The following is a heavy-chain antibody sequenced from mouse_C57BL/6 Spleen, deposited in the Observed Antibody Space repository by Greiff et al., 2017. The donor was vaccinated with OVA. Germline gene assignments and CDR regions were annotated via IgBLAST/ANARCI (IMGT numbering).Heavy chain of an antibody. Sequence: QVQLQQSGPELVKPGASVKISCKASGYAFSSSWMNWVKQRPGKGLEWIGRIYPGDGDPNSNGKFKGKATLTADKSSSTAYMQLSSLTSEDSAVYFCARGELGLWYFDVWGTGTTVTVSS. V-gene: IGHV1-82*01. CDR3: ARGELGLWYFDV. CDR2: IYPGDGDP. D-gene: IGHD4-1*01. CDR1: GYAFSSSW. J-gene: IGHJ1*03.